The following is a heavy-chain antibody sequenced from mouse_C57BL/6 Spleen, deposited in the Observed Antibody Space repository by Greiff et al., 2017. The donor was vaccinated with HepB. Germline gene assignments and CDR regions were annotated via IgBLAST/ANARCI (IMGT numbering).Heavy chain of an antibody. J-gene: IGHJ2*01. Sequence: DVKLVESGGGLVKPGGSLKLSCAASGFTFSSYAMSWVRQTPEKRLEWVATISDGGSYTYYPDNVKGRFTISRDNAKNNLYLQMSHLKSEDTAMYYCARDGGAAQALDYWGQGTTLTVSS. CDR2: ISDGGSYT. V-gene: IGHV5-4*01. D-gene: IGHD3-2*02. CDR1: GFTFSSYA. CDR3: ARDGGAAQALDY.